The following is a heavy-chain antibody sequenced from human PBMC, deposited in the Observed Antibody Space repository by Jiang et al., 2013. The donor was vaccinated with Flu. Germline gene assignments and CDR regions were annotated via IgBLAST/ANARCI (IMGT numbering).Heavy chain of an antibody. Sequence: YAQKFQGRVTMTRNTSISTAYMELSSLRSEDTAVYYCARDYYGGDYWGQGTLVTVSS. J-gene: IGHJ4*02. D-gene: IGHD3-22*01. V-gene: IGHV1-8*01. CDR3: ARDYYGGDY.